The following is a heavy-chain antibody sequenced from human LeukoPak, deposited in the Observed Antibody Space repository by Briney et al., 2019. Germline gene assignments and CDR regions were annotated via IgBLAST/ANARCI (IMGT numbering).Heavy chain of an antibody. J-gene: IGHJ2*01. CDR1: GGSISSHY. CDR3: ARDPIVSVGDWYFDL. D-gene: IGHD3-16*02. Sequence: SETLSLTCTVSGGSISSHYWSWIRQPPGKGLEWTGYIYYSGSTNYTNYNPSLKSRVTISVDTSKNQISLKLSSVTAADTAVYYCARDPIVSVGDWYFDLWGRGTLVTVSS. V-gene: IGHV4-59*11. CDR2: IYYSGSTNYT.